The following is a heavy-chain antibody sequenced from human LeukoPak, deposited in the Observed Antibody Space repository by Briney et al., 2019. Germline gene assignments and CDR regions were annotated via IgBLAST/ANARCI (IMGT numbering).Heavy chain of an antibody. J-gene: IGHJ4*02. CDR1: GFTFSNYW. CDR3: GSSMDY. V-gene: IGHV3-7*03. D-gene: IGHD6-6*01. CDR2: IKQDGSEK. Sequence: GGPLRLSCAASGFTFSNYWMNWVRQAPGKGLEWVANIKQDGSEKYYVDSVKGRFTISRDNAKNSLYLQMNSLRVEDTAVYYCGSSMDYWGQGTLVTVSS.